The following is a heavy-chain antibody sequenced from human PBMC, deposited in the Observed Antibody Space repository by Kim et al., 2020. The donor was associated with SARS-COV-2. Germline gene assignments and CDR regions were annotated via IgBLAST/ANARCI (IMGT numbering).Heavy chain of an antibody. CDR3: TRDFSIAAAGLATDAFDI. V-gene: IGHV3-30-3*01. D-gene: IGHD6-13*01. CDR1: GFTFSAYT. CDR2: MSYDGSKK. Sequence: GGSLRLSCAASGFTFSAYTMHWVRQAPGKGLEWVTLMSYDGSKKYYADSVKGRFTISRDNSKNTLYLQMNSLRTEDTALYYCTRDFSIAAAGLATDAFDIWGQGTMVTVSS. J-gene: IGHJ3*02.